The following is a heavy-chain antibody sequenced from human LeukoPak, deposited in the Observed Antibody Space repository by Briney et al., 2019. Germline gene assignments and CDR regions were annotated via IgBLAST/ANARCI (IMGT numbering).Heavy chain of an antibody. J-gene: IGHJ6*02. D-gene: IGHD3-3*01. CDR3: ARGCYDSFAVSMDV. V-gene: IGHV4-34*01. CDR1: GGSFSGYY. Sequence: SETLSLTCAVYGGSFSGYYWSWIRQPPGKGLEWIGEINHSGSTNYNPSLKSRVTISVDTSKNQFSLKLSSVTAADTAVYYCARGCYDSFAVSMDVWGQGTTVTVSS. CDR2: INHSGST.